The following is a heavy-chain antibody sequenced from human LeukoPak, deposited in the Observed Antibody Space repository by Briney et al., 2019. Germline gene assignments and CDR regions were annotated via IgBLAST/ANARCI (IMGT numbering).Heavy chain of an antibody. Sequence: PGGSLRLSCAASGFTFSGYWVTWVRQAPGKGLEWVASINQDGSEKYYVDSVKGRFTISRDNAKSSLFLQMNSLRAEDTAVYYCARDDYQLGSYYYGMDVWGQGTTVTVS. CDR2: INQDGSEK. CDR1: GFTFSGYW. CDR3: ARDDYQLGSYYYGMDV. D-gene: IGHD2-2*01. V-gene: IGHV3-7*01. J-gene: IGHJ6*02.